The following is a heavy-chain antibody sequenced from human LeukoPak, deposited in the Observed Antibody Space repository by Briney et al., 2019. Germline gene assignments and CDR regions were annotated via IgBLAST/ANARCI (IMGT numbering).Heavy chain of an antibody. Sequence: GGSLRLSCGACGFTYSSYAMHWVRQATGKGLEWVAFISYDGSNKFYADSVKGRFTISRDNSKNTLFLQMDSLRAEDTAVYYCAKEQSDYAGYYFDYWGQGTLVTVSS. D-gene: IGHD4-17*01. V-gene: IGHV3-30*18. CDR3: AKEQSDYAGYYFDY. CDR2: ISYDGSNK. J-gene: IGHJ4*02. CDR1: GFTYSSYA.